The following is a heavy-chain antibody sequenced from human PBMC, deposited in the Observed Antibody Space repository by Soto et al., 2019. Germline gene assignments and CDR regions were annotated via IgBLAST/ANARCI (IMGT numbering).Heavy chain of an antibody. CDR3: ARGAGSGWHHFGP. Sequence: GSLRLSCAASGFTFSSYAMHWVRQAPGKGLEWVAVISYDGSNKYYADSVKGRFTISRDNSKNTLYLQMNSLRAEDTAVYYCARGAGSGWHHFGPWGQGTQVTVSS. J-gene: IGHJ5*02. D-gene: IGHD6-19*01. CDR2: ISYDGSNK. V-gene: IGHV3-30-3*01. CDR1: GFTFSSYA.